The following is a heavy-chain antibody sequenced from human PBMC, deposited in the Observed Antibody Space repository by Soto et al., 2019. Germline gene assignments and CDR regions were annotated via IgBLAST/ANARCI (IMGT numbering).Heavy chain of an antibody. CDR1: SVSNAW. V-gene: IGHV3-15*07. J-gene: IGHJ4*02. D-gene: IGHD2-21*01. CDR3: TTGVGVAVWY. CDR2: IKSKTDGGTT. Sequence: SVSNAWMNWVRQAPGKGLEWVGRIKSKTDGGTTDYAAPVKGRFTISRDDSKNTLYLQMNSLKTEDTAVYYCTTGVGVAVWYWGQGTLVTVSS.